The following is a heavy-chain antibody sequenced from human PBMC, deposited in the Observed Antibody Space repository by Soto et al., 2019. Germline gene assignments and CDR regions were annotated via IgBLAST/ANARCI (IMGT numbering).Heavy chain of an antibody. Sequence: GGSLRLSCAASGFTFSSYGMHWVRQAPGKGLEWVAVISYDGSNKYYADSVKGRFTISRDNSKNTLYLQMNSLRAEDTAVYYCAKARFLEWLLPDYWGQRTLVTVSS. D-gene: IGHD3-3*01. V-gene: IGHV3-30*18. CDR1: GFTFSSYG. CDR3: AKARFLEWLLPDY. J-gene: IGHJ4*02. CDR2: ISYDGSNK.